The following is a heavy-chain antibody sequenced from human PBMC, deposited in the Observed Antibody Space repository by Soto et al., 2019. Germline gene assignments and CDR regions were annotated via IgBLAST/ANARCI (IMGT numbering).Heavy chain of an antibody. Sequence: SLRLSCAGSGFTFDDYAMHWVRQAPGKGLEWVSGISWNSGSIGYADSVKGRFTISRDNAKNSLYLQMNSLRAEDTALYYCAKDLLRAPNWGQGTLVTVSS. CDR2: ISWNSGSI. J-gene: IGHJ4*02. CDR3: AKDLLRAPN. CDR1: GFTFDDYA. V-gene: IGHV3-9*01.